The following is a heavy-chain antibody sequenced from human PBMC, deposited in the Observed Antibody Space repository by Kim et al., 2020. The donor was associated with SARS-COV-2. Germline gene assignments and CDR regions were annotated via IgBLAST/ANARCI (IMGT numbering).Heavy chain of an antibody. CDR3: AKDRGDGYLNYYGLDV. J-gene: IGHJ6*02. V-gene: IGHV3-30*02. D-gene: IGHD3-10*01. Sequence: DSVRGRFIISRDNCKTTVYLQMNNLRAEDTALYYCAKDRGDGYLNYYGLDVWGQGTTVTVSS.